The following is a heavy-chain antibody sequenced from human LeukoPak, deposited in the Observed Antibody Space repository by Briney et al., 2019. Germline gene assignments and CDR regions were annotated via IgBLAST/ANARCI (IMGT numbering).Heavy chain of an antibody. CDR2: ISYDGSNK. J-gene: IGHJ4*02. D-gene: IGHD1-26*01. Sequence: GRSLRLSCAASGFTFSSYGMHWVRQAPGKGLEWVAVISYDGSNKYYADSVKGRFTISRDISRSTLYLEVNSLSAEDTAVYYCARASGPIKKNRFDQWGQGTLVTVSS. CDR3: ARASGPIKKNRFDQ. V-gene: IGHV3-30*03. CDR1: GFTFSSYG.